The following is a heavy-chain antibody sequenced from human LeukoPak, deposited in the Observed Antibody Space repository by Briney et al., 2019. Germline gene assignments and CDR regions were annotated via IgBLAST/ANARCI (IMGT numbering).Heavy chain of an antibody. Sequence: GRSLRLPCAASGFSFSSYVMHWVRQAPGKGLEWVAVISYDGSNKYYADSVKGRFTISRDNSKNTLYLQMNSLRAEDTAVYYCAKGRIAVAGSLYWGQGTLVTVSS. CDR3: AKGRIAVAGSLY. J-gene: IGHJ4*02. V-gene: IGHV3-30*18. CDR2: ISYDGSNK. CDR1: GFSFSSYV. D-gene: IGHD6-19*01.